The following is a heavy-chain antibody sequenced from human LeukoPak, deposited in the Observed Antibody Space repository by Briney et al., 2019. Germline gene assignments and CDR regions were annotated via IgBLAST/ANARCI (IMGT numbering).Heavy chain of an antibody. J-gene: IGHJ4*02. CDR2: INPSGGST. D-gene: IGHD3-3*01. CDR1: GYTFTGYY. V-gene: IGHV1-46*01. CDR3: ARDLTPTVFGVVSDY. Sequence: ASVKVSCKASGYTFTGYYMHWVRQAPGQGLEWMGIINPSGGSTSYAQKFQGRVTMTRDTSTSTVYMELSSLRSEDTAVYYCARDLTPTVFGVVSDYWGQGTLVTVSS.